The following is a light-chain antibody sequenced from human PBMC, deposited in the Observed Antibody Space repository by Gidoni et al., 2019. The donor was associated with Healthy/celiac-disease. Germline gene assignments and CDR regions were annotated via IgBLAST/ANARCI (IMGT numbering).Light chain of an antibody. V-gene: IGLV2-14*01. CDR3: SSYTSSSTLV. J-gene: IGLJ2*01. CDR1: SSDVGGYNF. CDR2: EVS. Sequence: QSALPQPASVSGSPGKTITISCTGTSSDVGGYNFVSWYQQHPGNSPKLMIHEVSNRPSGVSNRFSGFKSGNTASLTISGLQAEDEADYYCSSYTSSSTLVFGGGTKRAVL.